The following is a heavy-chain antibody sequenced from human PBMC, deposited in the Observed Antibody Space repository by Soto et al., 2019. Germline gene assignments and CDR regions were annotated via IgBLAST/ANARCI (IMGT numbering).Heavy chain of an antibody. J-gene: IGHJ4*02. D-gene: IGHD6-19*01. CDR3: VRSYSSGWYDY. CDR1: GGSVSSRSYY. V-gene: IGHV4-61*01. CDR2: IYYSGS. Sequence: VQLQESCPGLVKPSETLSLTCAVSGGSVSSRSYYWSWIRQPPGRGMEWIGYIYYSGSNYNPSLKRRVTMSIDTSKSQVSLQVTSVTAADTAVYYCVRSYSSGWYDYWGQGTLVTVSS.